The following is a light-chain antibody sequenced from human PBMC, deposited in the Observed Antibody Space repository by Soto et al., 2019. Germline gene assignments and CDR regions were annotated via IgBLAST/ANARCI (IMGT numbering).Light chain of an antibody. J-gene: IGLJ2*01. V-gene: IGLV2-14*01. Sequence: QSVLTQPASVSGSPGQSITISCTGTSSDVGDYDYVSWYQQHPGKAPILMIYDVSNRPSGVSNRFSGSKSGNTASLTISGLQAEDEADYYCNSYSSSSTLLFGGGTKLTVL. CDR1: SSDVGDYDY. CDR3: NSYSSSSTLL. CDR2: DVS.